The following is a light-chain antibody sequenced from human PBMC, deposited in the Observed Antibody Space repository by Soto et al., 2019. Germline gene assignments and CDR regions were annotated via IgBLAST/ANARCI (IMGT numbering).Light chain of an antibody. J-gene: IGKJ3*01. CDR1: QSVSSS. V-gene: IGKV3-15*01. CDR3: QQYNNWPPFT. CDR2: GAS. Sequence: EIVMTQSPATLSVSPGERVTLSCRASQSVSSSLAWYQQKPGQAPRLLIYGASTKATGIPARFSGSGSGTEFTLTISTLQSEDFAVYYCQQYNNWPPFTCGPGTKVDIK.